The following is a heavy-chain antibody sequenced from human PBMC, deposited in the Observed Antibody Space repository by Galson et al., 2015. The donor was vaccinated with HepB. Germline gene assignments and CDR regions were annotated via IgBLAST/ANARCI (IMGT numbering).Heavy chain of an antibody. D-gene: IGHD6-13*01. Sequence: LSLTCTVSGGSISSGGYYWAWIRQPPGKGLEWIGSIHYGGSTYYNPSLESRLTISVDTSKNQFSLMLRSVTAADTAVYYCARSKSTAGIFWGQGTLVTVSS. CDR1: GGSISSGGYY. V-gene: IGHV4-39*01. J-gene: IGHJ4*02. CDR3: ARSKSTAGIF. CDR2: IHYGGST.